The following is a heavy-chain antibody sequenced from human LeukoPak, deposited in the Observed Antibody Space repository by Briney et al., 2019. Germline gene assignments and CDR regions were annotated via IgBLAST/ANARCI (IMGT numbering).Heavy chain of an antibody. J-gene: IGHJ4*02. CDR3: ARDGAAAGNGGSFDY. D-gene: IGHD6-25*01. V-gene: IGHV1-18*01. Sequence: ASVKVSCKASAYSFTSYGISWVRQAPGQGLEWMGWISAYNGNTNYAQKLQGRVTMTTDTSTSTGYMEVRRPRSDDTAVYYWARDGAAAGNGGSFDYWGQGTLVTVSS. CDR1: AYSFTSYG. CDR2: ISAYNGNT.